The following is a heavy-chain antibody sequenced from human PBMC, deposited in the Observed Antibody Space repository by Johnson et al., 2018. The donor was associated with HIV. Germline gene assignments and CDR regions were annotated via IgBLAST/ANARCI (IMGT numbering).Heavy chain of an antibody. D-gene: IGHD2-8*02. CDR3: AKLHCAGGVCDYDILYDAFDV. V-gene: IGHV3-30*18. J-gene: IGHJ3*01. CDR2: ISYDGSNQ. CDR1: GFTFSRFG. Sequence: QMLLVESGGGVVQPGRSLRLSCAASGFTFSRFGMHWVRQAPGKGLEWVAVISYDGSNQYYLDSVKGRFTISRDNSKRMVYLQMISLRAEDTAVYYCAKLHCAGGVCDYDILYDAFDVWGQGTVVTVSS.